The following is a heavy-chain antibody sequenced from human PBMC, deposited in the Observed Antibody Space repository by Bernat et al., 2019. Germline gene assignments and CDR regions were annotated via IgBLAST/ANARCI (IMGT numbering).Heavy chain of an antibody. V-gene: IGHV3-23*04. D-gene: IGHD4-17*01. Sequence: QMVESGGGLTQPGGSLRLSCAASGFIFRNYGMSWVRQAPGRRLEWVSTIWGSGGLTDYAYSVKGRFTISGDNSKNALYMHMNNLRVGDTAVYYCATDPNGDYIGTFDMWGQGTMVTVSS. CDR1: GFIFRNYG. J-gene: IGHJ3*02. CDR3: ATDPNGDYIGTFDM. CDR2: IWGSGGLT.